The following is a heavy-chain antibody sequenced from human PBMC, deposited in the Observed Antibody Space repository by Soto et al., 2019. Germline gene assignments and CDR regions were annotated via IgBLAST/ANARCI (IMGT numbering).Heavy chain of an antibody. V-gene: IGHV1-69*08. CDR3: AREEYYYGSGAFFDY. J-gene: IGHJ4*02. CDR1: GGTFSSYT. Sequence: QDQLVQSGAEVKKPGSSVKVSCKASGGTFSSYTISWVRQAPGQGLEWMGRIIPILGIANYAQKFQGSVTITADKSTSTAYMELSSLRSEDTAVYYCAREEYYYGSGAFFDYWGQGTLVTVSS. CDR2: IIPILGIA. D-gene: IGHD3-10*01.